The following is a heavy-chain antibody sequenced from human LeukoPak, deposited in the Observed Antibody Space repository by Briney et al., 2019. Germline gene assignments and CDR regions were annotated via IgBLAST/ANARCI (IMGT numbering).Heavy chain of an antibody. D-gene: IGHD5-18*01. CDR3: ARTAMVPNWFDP. J-gene: IGHJ5*02. CDR1: GGTFSSYA. CDR2: IIPIFGTA. V-gene: IGHV1-69*05. Sequence: SVKVSCKASGGTFSSYAISWVRQAPGQGLEWMGGIIPIFGTANYAQRFQGRVTITTDESTSTAYMELSSLRSEDTAVYYCARTAMVPNWFDPWAQGTLVTVSS.